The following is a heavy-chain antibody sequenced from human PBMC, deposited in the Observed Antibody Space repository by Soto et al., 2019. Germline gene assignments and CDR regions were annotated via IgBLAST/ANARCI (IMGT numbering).Heavy chain of an antibody. CDR1: GFTFDDYA. D-gene: IGHD4-17*01. J-gene: IGHJ6*02. Sequence: GGSLRLSCAAPGFTFDDYAMHWVRQAPGKGLEWVSGISWNSGSIGYADSVKGRFTISRDNAKNSLYLQMNSLRAEDTALYYCAKDIGAGGDYDGGVYYYYYYGMDVWGQGTTVTVSS. CDR3: AKDIGAGGDYDGGVYYYYYYGMDV. CDR2: ISWNSGSI. V-gene: IGHV3-9*01.